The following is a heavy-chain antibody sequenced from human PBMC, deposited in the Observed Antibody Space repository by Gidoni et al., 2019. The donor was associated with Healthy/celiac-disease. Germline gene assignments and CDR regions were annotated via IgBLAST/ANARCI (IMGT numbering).Heavy chain of an antibody. CDR3: AKGSIAAAGTSDY. Sequence: QVQLVESGGGVVQPGRSLRLSCAASGFTFSSYGMHWVRQAPGKGLEWVAVISYDGSNKYYADSVKGRFTISRDNSKNTLYLQMNSLRAEDTAVYYCAKGSIAAAGTSDYWGQGTLVTVSS. V-gene: IGHV3-30*18. J-gene: IGHJ4*02. CDR1: GFTFSSYG. CDR2: ISYDGSNK. D-gene: IGHD6-13*01.